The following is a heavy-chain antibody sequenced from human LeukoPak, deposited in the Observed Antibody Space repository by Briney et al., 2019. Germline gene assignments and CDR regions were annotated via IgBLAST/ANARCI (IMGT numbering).Heavy chain of an antibody. J-gene: IGHJ4*02. CDR2: INSDGSST. V-gene: IGHV3-74*01. D-gene: IGHD3-3*01. CDR1: GFTFSSYW. Sequence: PGGSLRLSCAASGFTFSSYWMHWVRQAPGKRLVWVSRINSDGSSTNYADSVKGRFTISRDNAKNTLYLQMNSLRAEDTAVYYCVRVKEWLSLLPFDYWGQGTLVTVSS. CDR3: VRVKEWLSLLPFDY.